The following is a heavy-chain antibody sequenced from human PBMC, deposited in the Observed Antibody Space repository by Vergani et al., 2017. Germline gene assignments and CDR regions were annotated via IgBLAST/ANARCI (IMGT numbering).Heavy chain of an antibody. Sequence: EVQLLESGGGLVQPGGSLRLSCAASGFTFSSYAMSWVRQAPGKGLEWVSAISGSGGSTYYADSVKGRFTISRDKSKNTLYLQMNSLRAEDTAVYYCAKEPKIAVAGGIDAFDIWGQGTMVTVSS. D-gene: IGHD6-19*01. CDR2: ISGSGGST. V-gene: IGHV3-23*01. CDR3: AKEPKIAVAGGIDAFDI. J-gene: IGHJ3*02. CDR1: GFTFSSYA.